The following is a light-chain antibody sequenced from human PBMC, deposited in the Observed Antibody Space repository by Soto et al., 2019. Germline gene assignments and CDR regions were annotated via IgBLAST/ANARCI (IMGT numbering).Light chain of an antibody. J-gene: IGLJ2*01. Sequence: QSALTQPASVSGSPGQSITISCTGTSSEVGGYNYVSWYQQHPGKAPKLMIYEVSNRPSGFSNLFSGSKSGNTASLSISGPQAEDEAGNSCTSYTSSGTRVFGGGPKLTVL. V-gene: IGLV2-14*01. CDR1: SSEVGGYNY. CDR2: EVS. CDR3: TSYTSSGTRV.